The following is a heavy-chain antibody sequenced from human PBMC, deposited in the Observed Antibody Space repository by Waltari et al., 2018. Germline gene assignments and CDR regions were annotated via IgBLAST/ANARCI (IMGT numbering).Heavy chain of an antibody. Sequence: VQLVESGGGVVQPGRSLRLSCAASGFTFSSYGMPWVGQAPGKGLAWVEVIWYDGSNIYYADSVKGRFTISRDNSKITLYLQMNSLRAEDTAMYYGAKSQSWFIGSGLSTFDPWGQGTLVTVSS. CDR1: GFTFSSYG. J-gene: IGHJ5*02. V-gene: IGHV3-30*18. CDR3: AKSQSWFIGSGLSTFDP. D-gene: IGHD3-10*01. CDR2: IWYDGSNI.